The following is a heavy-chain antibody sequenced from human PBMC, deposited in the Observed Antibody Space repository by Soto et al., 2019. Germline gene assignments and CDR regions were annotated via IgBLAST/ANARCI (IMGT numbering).Heavy chain of an antibody. D-gene: IGHD6-13*01. CDR2: ISSSSSYT. J-gene: IGHJ2*01. CDR3: ASSYNKAAAGTGYFDL. Sequence: QVQLVESGGGLVKPGGSLRLSSAASGFTFSDYYMSWIRQAPGKGLEWVSYISSSSSYTNYADSVKGRFTISRDNAKNSLYLQMNSLRAADTAVYYCASSYNKAAAGTGYFDLWGRGTLVTVSS. V-gene: IGHV3-11*06. CDR1: GFTFSDYY.